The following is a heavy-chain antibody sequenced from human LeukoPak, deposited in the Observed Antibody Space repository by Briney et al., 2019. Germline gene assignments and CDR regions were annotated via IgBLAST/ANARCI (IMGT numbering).Heavy chain of an antibody. CDR2: INPSGGST. D-gene: IGHD7-27*01. CDR3: ARDHSWGSGFDY. V-gene: IGHV1-46*01. J-gene: IGHJ4*02. CDR1: GYTFTSYY. Sequence: GASVKVSCKTSGYTFTSYYMHRVRQAPGQGLEWMGIINPSGGSTSYAQKFQGRVTMTRDTSTSTVYMELSSLRSEDTAVYYCARDHSWGSGFDYWGQGTLVTVSS.